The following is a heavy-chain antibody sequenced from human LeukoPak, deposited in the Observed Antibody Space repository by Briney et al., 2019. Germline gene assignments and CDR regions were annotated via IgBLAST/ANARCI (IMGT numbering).Heavy chain of an antibody. V-gene: IGHV4-39*01. CDR1: GGSISSSSYY. CDR3: ARQVYNWFDP. CDR2: IYYSGST. Sequence: SETLSLTCTVSGGSISSSSYYWGWIRQPPGKGLEWIGSIYYSGSTYYNPSLKSRVTISVDTSKNQFSLKLSSVTAADTAVYCCARQVYNWFDPWGQGTLVTVSS. J-gene: IGHJ5*02. D-gene: IGHD2-8*01.